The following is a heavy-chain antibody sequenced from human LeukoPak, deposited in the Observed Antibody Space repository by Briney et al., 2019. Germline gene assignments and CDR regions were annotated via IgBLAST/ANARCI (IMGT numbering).Heavy chain of an antibody. CDR2: ISSSRSTI. D-gene: IGHD1-1*01. CDR1: GFTFSSYA. J-gene: IGHJ4*02. CDR3: ASLTVPDY. Sequence: GGSLRLSCAASGFTFSSYAMSWVRQAPGKGLEWVSYISSSRSTIYYADSVKGRFTISRDNAKNSLYLQMNSLRAEDTAVYYCASLTVPDYWGQGTLVTVSS. V-gene: IGHV3-48*01.